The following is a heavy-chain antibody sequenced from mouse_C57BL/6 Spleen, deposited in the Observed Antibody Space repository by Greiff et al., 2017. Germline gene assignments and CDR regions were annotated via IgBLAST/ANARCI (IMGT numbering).Heavy chain of an antibody. CDR2: IHPSDSDT. CDR3: AIEEDYDYDEGAYFDY. CDR1: GYTFTSYW. V-gene: IGHV1-74*01. D-gene: IGHD2-4*01. J-gene: IGHJ2*01. Sequence: QVQLQQPGAELVKPGASVKVSCKASGYTFTSYWMHWVKQRPGQGLEWIGRIHPSDSDTNYNQKFKGKATLTVDKSSSTADMQLSSLTSEDSAVYYCAIEEDYDYDEGAYFDYWGQGTTLTVSS.